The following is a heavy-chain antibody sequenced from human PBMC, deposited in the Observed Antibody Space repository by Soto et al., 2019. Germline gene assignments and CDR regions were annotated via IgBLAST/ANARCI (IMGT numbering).Heavy chain of an antibody. CDR3: ARDRGYWSSTSCRYYGMDV. D-gene: IGHD2-2*01. CDR2: IYYSGST. Sequence: QVQLQESGPGLVKPSQTLSLTCTVSGGSISSGGYYWSWIRQHPGKGLEWIGYIYYSGSTYYNPSLKSRVTISVDTSKNQFSLELSSVTAADTAVYYCARDRGYWSSTSCRYYGMDVWGHGTTGTVAS. CDR1: GGSISSGGYY. J-gene: IGHJ6*02. V-gene: IGHV4-31*03.